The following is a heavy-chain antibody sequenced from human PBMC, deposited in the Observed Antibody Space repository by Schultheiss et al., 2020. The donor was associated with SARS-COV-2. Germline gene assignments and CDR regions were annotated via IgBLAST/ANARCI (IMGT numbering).Heavy chain of an antibody. J-gene: IGHJ6*02. CDR1: GGTFSSYA. D-gene: IGHD6-6*01. V-gene: IGHV1-2*06. CDR3: AATVESSSGYYGMDV. Sequence: GGSLRLSCKASGGTFSSYAISWVRQAPGQGLEWMGRINPNSGGTNYAQKFQGRVTMTRDMSTTTAYMELSSLGSEDTAVYYCAATVESSSGYYGMDVWGQGTTVTVSS. CDR2: INPNSGGT.